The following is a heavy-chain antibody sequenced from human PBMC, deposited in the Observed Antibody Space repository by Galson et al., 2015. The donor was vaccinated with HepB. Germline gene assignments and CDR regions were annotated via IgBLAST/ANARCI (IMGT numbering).Heavy chain of an antibody. Sequence: SLRLSCAASGFTFSSYAIHWVRQAPGKGLEWAAVISFDGSNKFFADSVRGRFTISRDNSKNTLYLQMNSLRAEDTAVYFCARDRVHCSSTSCKYYYYGMDVWGQGTTVTVSS. CDR2: ISFDGSNK. J-gene: IGHJ6*02. CDR3: ARDRVHCSSTSCKYYYYGMDV. CDR1: GFTFSSYA. V-gene: IGHV3-30-3*01. D-gene: IGHD2-2*01.